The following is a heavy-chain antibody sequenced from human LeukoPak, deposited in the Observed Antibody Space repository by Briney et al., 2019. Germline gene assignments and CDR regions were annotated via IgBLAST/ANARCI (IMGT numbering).Heavy chain of an antibody. D-gene: IGHD3-3*01. V-gene: IGHV1-24*01. CDR1: GYTLTELS. J-gene: IGHJ6*03. CDR3: ATFGVVTNYYYYMDV. Sequence: GASVKVSCKVSGYTLTELSMHWVRQAPGKGLEWMGGFDTEDGETIYAQKFQGRVTMTEDTSTDTAYMELSSLRSEDTAVYYCATFGVVTNYYYYMDVWGKGATVTVSS. CDR2: FDTEDGET.